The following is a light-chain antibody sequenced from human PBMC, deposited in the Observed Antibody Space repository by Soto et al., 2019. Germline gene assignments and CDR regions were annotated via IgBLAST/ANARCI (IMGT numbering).Light chain of an antibody. Sequence: DIQMTQSPSSLSASVGDRVTITGRASQDITNWLAWYKQRPGKAPTLLIYTASSLQSGVPSRFRGSASGTDFSLTVRSLQPEDFATYFCKQSKSFPLTFGGGTQLEMK. V-gene: IGKV1-12*01. CDR1: QDITNW. CDR2: TAS. J-gene: IGKJ4*01. CDR3: KQSKSFPLT.